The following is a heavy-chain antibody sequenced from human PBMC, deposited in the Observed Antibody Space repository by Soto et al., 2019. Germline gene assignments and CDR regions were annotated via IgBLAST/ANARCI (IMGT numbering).Heavy chain of an antibody. D-gene: IGHD2-8*01. J-gene: IGHJ6*03. V-gene: IGHV1-8*01. CDR1: GYSLTDNG. CDR2: ISPDSGKP. CDR3: ARVYGYYYYYMDV. Sequence: QAYLEQSGAEVKKPGASVKVSCKASGYSLTDNGITWVRQASGQGLEYVGWISPDSGKPDYAQKFQGRVTMTRDTSINTVYMELSSLRSDDTAGYYCARVYGYYYYYMDVWGKGTTVTVSS.